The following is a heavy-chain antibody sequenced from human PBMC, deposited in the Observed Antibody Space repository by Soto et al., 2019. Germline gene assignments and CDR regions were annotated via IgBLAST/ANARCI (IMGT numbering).Heavy chain of an antibody. V-gene: IGHV3-33*01. CDR1: GFTFSSYG. J-gene: IGHJ4*02. CDR3: ARDDGYSYAYYFDY. Sequence: GGSLRLSCAASGFTFSSYGMHWVRQAPGKGLEWVAVIWYDGSNKYYADSVKGRFTISRDNSKNTLYLQMNSLRAEDTAVYYCARDDGYSYAYYFDYWGQGTLVTVSS. CDR2: IWYDGSNK. D-gene: IGHD5-18*01.